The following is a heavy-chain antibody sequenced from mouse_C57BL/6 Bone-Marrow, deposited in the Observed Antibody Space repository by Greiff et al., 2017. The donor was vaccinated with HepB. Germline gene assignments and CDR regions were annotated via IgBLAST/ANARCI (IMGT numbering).Heavy chain of an antibody. J-gene: IGHJ4*01. CDR1: GFTFSDYG. CDR2: ISSGSSTI. V-gene: IGHV5-17*01. Sequence: EVKLMESGGGLVKPGGSLKLSCAASGFTFSDYGMHWVRQAPEKGLEWVAYISSGSSTIYYADTVKGRFTISRDNATNNLFLRMTSMRSEDTAMYYCARRWLYAMDYWGQGTSVTVSS. CDR3: ARRWLYAMDY. D-gene: IGHD2-3*01.